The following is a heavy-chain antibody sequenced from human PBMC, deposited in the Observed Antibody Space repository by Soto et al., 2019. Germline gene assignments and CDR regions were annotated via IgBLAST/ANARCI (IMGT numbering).Heavy chain of an antibody. CDR3: ASGLYDRSGYSGNDAFDI. CDR2: IYTTGST. Sequence: SETLSLTCTVSGGSISSFYWTWTRQPAGKGLEWIGRIYTTGSTNYNPSLKSRVTMSLDTSKNEFSLKLKSVTAADTALYYCASGLYDRSGYSGNDAFDIWGQGTVVT. CDR1: GGSISSFY. J-gene: IGHJ3*02. D-gene: IGHD3-22*01. V-gene: IGHV4-4*07.